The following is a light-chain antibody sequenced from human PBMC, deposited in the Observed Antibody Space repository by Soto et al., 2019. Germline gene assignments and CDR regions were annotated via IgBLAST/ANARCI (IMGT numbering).Light chain of an antibody. Sequence: QSALTQPASVSGSPGQSITISCTGTSSDVGSDNLVSWYQQHPGKAPKFIIYEVSERPSRVSNRFSGSKSGNTASLTISGLQAEDAADYYCCSYAGSSTYVFGAWTKLTVL. CDR3: CSYAGSSTYV. CDR1: SSDVGSDNL. CDR2: EVS. J-gene: IGLJ1*01. V-gene: IGLV2-23*02.